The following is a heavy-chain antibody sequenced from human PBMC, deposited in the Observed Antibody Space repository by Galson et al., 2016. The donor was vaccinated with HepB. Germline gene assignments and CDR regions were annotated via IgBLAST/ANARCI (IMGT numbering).Heavy chain of an antibody. CDR2: IFPSDSDT. CDR3: ARHALNYYDSSGYFY. V-gene: IGHV5-51*01. J-gene: IGHJ4*02. D-gene: IGHD3-22*01. CDR1: GYSFARNS. Sequence: QSGAEVKRPGDSMKISCKVSGYSFARNSIGWLRQTPGKGLEWMGIIFPSDSDTRYSPSFRGQVTISADKSISTAYLQWSSLRASDTAMYYCARHALNYYDSSGYFYWGQGTLVTVSS.